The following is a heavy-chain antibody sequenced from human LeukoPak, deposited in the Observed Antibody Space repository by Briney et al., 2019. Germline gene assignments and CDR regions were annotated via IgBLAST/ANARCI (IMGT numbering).Heavy chain of an antibody. J-gene: IGHJ4*02. CDR2: IIPILGIA. CDR3: ARGADGTGYSDY. V-gene: IGHV1-69*04. CDR1: GGTFSSYA. Sequence: SVKVSCKASGGTFSSYAISWVRQAPGQGLEWMGRIIPILGIANYAQKFQGRVTITADTSTSTAYMELRSLRSDDTAVYYCARGADGTGYSDYWGQGTLVTVSS. D-gene: IGHD3/OR15-3a*01.